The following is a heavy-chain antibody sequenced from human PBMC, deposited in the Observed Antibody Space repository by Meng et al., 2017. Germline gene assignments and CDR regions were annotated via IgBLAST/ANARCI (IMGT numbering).Heavy chain of an antibody. J-gene: IGHJ4*02. CDR1: GGSISSSSYY. Sequence: LQRSGPGIVKPSEPLSLHCTVSGGSISSSSYYWGWIRQPPGKGLEWIGSIYYSGSTYYNPSLKSRVTISVDTSKNQFSLKLSSVTAADTAVYYCRGDSSSWYYYDYWGQGTLVTVS. V-gene: IGHV4-39*07. CDR3: RGDSSSWYYYDY. D-gene: IGHD6-13*01. CDR2: IYYSGST.